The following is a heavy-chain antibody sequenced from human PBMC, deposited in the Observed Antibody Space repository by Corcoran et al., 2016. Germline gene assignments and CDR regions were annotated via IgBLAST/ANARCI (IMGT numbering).Heavy chain of an antibody. CDR3: ARAALVEMATFYYYYGMDV. Sequence: QVQLQESGPGLVKPSETLSLTCTVSGGSVSSGSYYWSWIRQPPGKGLEWIGYIYYSGSTNYNPSRKRRVTISLDTPKNQFSLKLSSVTAADKAVYYCARAALVEMATFYYYYGMDVWGQGTTFTVS. D-gene: IGHD5-12*01. CDR2: IYYSGST. V-gene: IGHV4-61*01. CDR1: GGSVSSGSYY. J-gene: IGHJ6*02.